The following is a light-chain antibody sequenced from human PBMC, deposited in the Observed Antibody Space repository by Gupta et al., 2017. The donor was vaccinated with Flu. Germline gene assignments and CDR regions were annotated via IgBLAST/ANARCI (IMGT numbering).Light chain of an antibody. CDR1: SSNIGSNY. CDR2: ENA. CDR3: ATWDSSLRIVM. V-gene: IGLV1-51*02. J-gene: IGLJ3*02. Sequence: SSNIGSNYVSWHQQFPGTAPKVLIYENAQRPSEIPDRFSGSKSGTSATLGITGLQTGDEADYYCATWDSSLRIVMFGGGTKLTVL.